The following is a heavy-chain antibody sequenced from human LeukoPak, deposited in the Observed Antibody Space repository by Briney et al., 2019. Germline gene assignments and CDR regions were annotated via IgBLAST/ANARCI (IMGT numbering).Heavy chain of an antibody. D-gene: IGHD3-22*01. CDR3: ASAGHDGIGYKVC. CDR2: IYHSGSA. J-gene: IGHJ4*02. Sequence: KPSETLSLTCAVSGGSNSSSNGWSWVRQPPGKGLEWIGKIYHSGSANYNPSLKSRVTISVDKSTNQFSLRLSSVTAADTAVYYCASAGHDGIGYKVCWGQGTLVTVSS. CDR1: GGSNSSSNG. V-gene: IGHV4-4*02.